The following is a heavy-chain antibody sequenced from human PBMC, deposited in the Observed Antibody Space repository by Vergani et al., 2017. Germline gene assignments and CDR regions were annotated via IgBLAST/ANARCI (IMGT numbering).Heavy chain of an antibody. CDR3: ARWITRTTHFYY. V-gene: IGHV4-59*01. CDR1: GGSISSYY. Sequence: QVQLQESGPGLVKPSETLSLTCTVSGGSISSYYWSWIRQPPGKGLEGIGYIYYRGSTNYNPPLKSPVTISVDTSKNQFSLKLSSVTAADTAVYYCARWITRTTHFYYWGQGTLVTVSS. CDR2: IYYRGST. J-gene: IGHJ4*02. D-gene: IGHD1-20*01.